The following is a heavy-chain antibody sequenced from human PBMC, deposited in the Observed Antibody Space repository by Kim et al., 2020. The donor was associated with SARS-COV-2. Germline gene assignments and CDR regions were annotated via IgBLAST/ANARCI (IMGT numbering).Heavy chain of an antibody. V-gene: IGHV1-18*04. J-gene: IGHJ4*02. Sequence: ASVKVSCKASGYTFTSYGISWVRQAPGQGLEWMGWISAYNGNTNYAQKLQGRVTMTTDTSTSTAYMELRSLRSDDTAVYYYARTYYDILTGYFDLDYWGQGTLVTVSS. CDR3: ARTYYDILTGYFDLDY. CDR2: ISAYNGNT. D-gene: IGHD3-9*01. CDR1: GYTFTSYG.